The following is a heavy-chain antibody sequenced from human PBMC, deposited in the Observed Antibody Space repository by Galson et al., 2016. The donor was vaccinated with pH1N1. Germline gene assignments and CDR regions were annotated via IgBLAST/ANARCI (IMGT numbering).Heavy chain of an antibody. V-gene: IGHV3-7*01. Sequence: SLRLSCAASGFNFSNYWMQWVRQAPGKGLQWVANINQDGDKKYYVGSVEGRFTISRDNAKNSLYLQMNNLRAEDTAMYFCARRYFDYWGQGALVTVSS. J-gene: IGHJ4*02. D-gene: IGHD3-9*01. CDR1: GFNFSNYW. CDR2: INQDGDKK. CDR3: ARRYFDY.